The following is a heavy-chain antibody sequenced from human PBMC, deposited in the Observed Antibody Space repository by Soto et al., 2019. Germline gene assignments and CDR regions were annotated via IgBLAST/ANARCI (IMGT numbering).Heavy chain of an antibody. J-gene: IGHJ6*02. CDR3: ARDRKQLVVYYYYYYGMDV. Sequence: LSLTCAVYGGSFSGYYWSWIRQPPGKGLEWIGEINHSGSTNYNPSLKSRVTISVDTSKNQFSLKLSSVTAADTAVYYCARDRKQLVVYYYYYYGMDVWGQGTTVTVSS. CDR2: INHSGST. CDR1: GGSFSGYY. V-gene: IGHV4-34*01. D-gene: IGHD6-6*01.